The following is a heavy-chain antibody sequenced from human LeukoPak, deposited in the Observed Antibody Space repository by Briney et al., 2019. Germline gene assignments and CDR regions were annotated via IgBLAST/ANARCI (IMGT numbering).Heavy chain of an antibody. Sequence: GGSLRLSCAASGFTFSSSSMSWVRQAPGKGLEWVSYIGSSSSTLYYAGSVKGRFTISRDNAKNSLYLQMNSLRAEDTAVYYCARARSGYYWDYWGQGTLVTVSS. CDR1: GFTFSSSS. CDR2: IGSSSSTL. CDR3: ARARSGYYWDY. D-gene: IGHD3-22*01. V-gene: IGHV3-48*01. J-gene: IGHJ4*02.